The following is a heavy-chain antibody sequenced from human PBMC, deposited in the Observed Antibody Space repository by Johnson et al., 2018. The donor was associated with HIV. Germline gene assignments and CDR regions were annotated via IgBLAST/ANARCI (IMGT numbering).Heavy chain of an antibody. V-gene: IGHV3-11*04. CDR1: QFTFSSYY. J-gene: IGHJ3*02. Sequence: QVQLVESGGGLAKPAWSPRLSCAASQFTFSSYYMNCVRQAPGKGLEWVSYISSSGSTIYYADSVKGRFTISRNNVRNSLYLQMSSLRAADTAVYYCAREKLGSTEYDAFEIWGQGTMVTVSS. CDR2: ISSSGSTI. D-gene: IGHD4-17*01. CDR3: AREKLGSTEYDAFEI.